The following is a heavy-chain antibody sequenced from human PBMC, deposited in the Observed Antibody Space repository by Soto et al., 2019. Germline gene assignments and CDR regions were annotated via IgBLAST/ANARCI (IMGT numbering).Heavy chain of an antibody. CDR2: IYHTGSA. D-gene: IGHD3-22*01. CDR3: ARDYFDSSDYTTNWFDP. V-gene: IGHV4-39*01. CDR1: GDSISNSRFY. Sequence: SETLSLTCSVSGDSISNSRFYWAWIRQPPGEGLEWIGSIYHTGSAYYNPSLKSRVTIFVDTSKNQFSLKLTSVTAADTALYYCARDYFDSSDYTTNWFDPWGQGTLVTVS. J-gene: IGHJ5*02.